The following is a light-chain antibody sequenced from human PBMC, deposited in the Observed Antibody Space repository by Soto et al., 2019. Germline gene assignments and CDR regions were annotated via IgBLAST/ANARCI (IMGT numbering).Light chain of an antibody. CDR1: QGVSYY. CDR2: DAS. J-gene: IGKJ1*01. Sequence: EIGLTQAPGTLSLSPGERATVPCRASQGVSYYLAWYQQKPGQAPRLLIYDASSRATGVPDRVSGSGSGTDFTLTISGLEPEDFAVYYCQQYGNSRGTFGQGTKVDI. V-gene: IGKV3-20*01. CDR3: QQYGNSRGT.